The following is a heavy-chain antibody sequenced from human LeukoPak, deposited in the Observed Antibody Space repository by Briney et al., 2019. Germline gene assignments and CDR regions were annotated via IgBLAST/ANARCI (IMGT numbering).Heavy chain of an antibody. CDR2: IRSKANSYAT. J-gene: IGHJ6*02. CDR1: GFTFSGSA. D-gene: IGHD3-9*01. V-gene: IGHV3-73*01. Sequence: GGSLNLSCAASGFTFSGSAMHWVRQASGKGLEWVGRIRSKANSYATAYAASVKGRFTISRDDSKNTAYLQMNSLKTEDTAVYYCTREGAEGYFDWLTGYYYYYGMDVWGQGTTVTVSS. CDR3: TREGAEGYFDWLTGYYYYYGMDV.